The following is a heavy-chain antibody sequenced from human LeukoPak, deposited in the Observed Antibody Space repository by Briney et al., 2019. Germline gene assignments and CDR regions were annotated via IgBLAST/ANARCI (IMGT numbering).Heavy chain of an antibody. V-gene: IGHV4-4*09. CDR2: IYTSGST. J-gene: IGHJ6*03. CDR1: GGSISSYY. Sequence: SETLSLTCTVSGGSISSYYWSWIRQPPGKGLEWIGYIYTSGSTNYNPSLKSRVTISVDTSKNQFPLKLSSVTAADTAVYYCAKAVYYYMDVWGKGTTVTVSS. CDR3: AKAVYYYMDV.